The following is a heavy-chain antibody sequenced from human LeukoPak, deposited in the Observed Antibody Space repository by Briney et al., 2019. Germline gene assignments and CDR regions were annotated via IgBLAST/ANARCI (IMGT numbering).Heavy chain of an antibody. CDR1: GFTFSSYA. J-gene: IGHJ4*02. Sequence: GGSLRLSCAASGFTFSSYAMSWVRQAPGKGLEWVSAISGSGGSTYYADSVKGRFTISRDNSKNTLYLQMSSLRAEDTAVYYCAKESTRHYYDSSRGVRYWGQGTLVTVSS. CDR3: AKESTRHYYDSSRGVRY. D-gene: IGHD3-22*01. CDR2: ISGSGGST. V-gene: IGHV3-23*01.